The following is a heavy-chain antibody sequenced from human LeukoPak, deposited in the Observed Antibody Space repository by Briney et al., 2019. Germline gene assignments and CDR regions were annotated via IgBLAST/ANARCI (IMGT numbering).Heavy chain of an antibody. D-gene: IGHD1-26*01. V-gene: IGHV5-51*01. CDR3: ARQGRELLVNYYYYMDV. CDR2: IYPDDSDT. Sequence: AGESLKISCKGSGYSFTSYWIGWVRQMPGKGLEWMGIIYPDDSDTRYSPSFQGQVTISADKSISTAYLQWSSLKASDTAMYYCARQGRELLVNYYYYMDVWGKGTTVTVSS. J-gene: IGHJ6*03. CDR1: GYSFTSYW.